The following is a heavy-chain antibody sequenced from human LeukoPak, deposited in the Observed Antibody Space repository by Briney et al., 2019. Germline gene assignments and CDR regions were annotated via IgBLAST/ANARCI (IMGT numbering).Heavy chain of an antibody. CDR1: GIAFNRYW. CDR3: ATEGPHNFDY. V-gene: IGHV3-74*01. CDR2: INFDGSVK. Sequence: GGSLRLSCVASGIAFNRYWMHWVRQAPGKGLVWVASINFDGSVKTYADSVKGQFTISRDNAKNTLCVQMNSLTAEDTAVYYCATEGPHNFDYWGLGTLVTVSS. J-gene: IGHJ4*02.